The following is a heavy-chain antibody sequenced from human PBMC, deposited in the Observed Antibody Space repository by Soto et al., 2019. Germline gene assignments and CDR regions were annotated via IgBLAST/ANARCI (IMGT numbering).Heavy chain of an antibody. D-gene: IGHD4-17*01. CDR3: ARALYGDSASHDYGIDV. CDR1: GYSMSSGYY. V-gene: IGHV4-38-2*01. J-gene: IGHJ6*02. CDR2: IYHSGST. Sequence: SETLSLTCSVSGYSMSSGYYWGWIRQPPGQALEWIGPIYHSGSTNYNPYLKSRVTISVDTSKNQFSLKLSSGTAADTALSYCARALYGDSASHDYGIDVWGQGTTVTVSS.